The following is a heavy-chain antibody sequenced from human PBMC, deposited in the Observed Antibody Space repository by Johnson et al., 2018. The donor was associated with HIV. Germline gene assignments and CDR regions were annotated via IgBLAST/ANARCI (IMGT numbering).Heavy chain of an antibody. Sequence: VQLVESGGGLVKPEGSLRLSCAVSGFTVSSNYMSWVRQAPGKGLEWVSVIYSGGSTYYADSVKGRFTISRDNSKNTLYLQMNSLRAEDTAVYYCARGEPYYYDSSGYYYPDAFDIWGQGTMVTVSS. CDR3: ARGEPYYYDSSGYYYPDAFDI. CDR2: IYSGGST. V-gene: IGHV3-66*02. J-gene: IGHJ3*02. D-gene: IGHD3-22*01. CDR1: GFTVSSNY.